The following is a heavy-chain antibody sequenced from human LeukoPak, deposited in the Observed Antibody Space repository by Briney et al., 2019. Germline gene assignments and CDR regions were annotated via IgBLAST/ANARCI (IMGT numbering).Heavy chain of an antibody. J-gene: IGHJ4*02. CDR2: IIPIFGTA. CDR3: ARLITMVRPEKYGEDYLDY. V-gene: IGHV1-69*06. CDR1: GGTFSSYA. D-gene: IGHD3-10*01. Sequence: ASVKVSCKASGGTFSSYAISWVRQAPGQGLEWMGGIIPIFGTANYAQKFQGRVTITADKSTSTAYMELSSLRSEDTAVYYCARLITMVRPEKYGEDYLDYWGQGTLVTVSS.